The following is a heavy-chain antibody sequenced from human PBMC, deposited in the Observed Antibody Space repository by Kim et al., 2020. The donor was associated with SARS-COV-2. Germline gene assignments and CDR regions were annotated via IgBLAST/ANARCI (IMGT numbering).Heavy chain of an antibody. Sequence: SETLSLTCTVSGGSVSSVSYYWSWIRQPPGKGLEWIGYIYYSGSTNYNPSLKSRVTISVDTSKNQFSLKLSSVTAADTAVYYCARDGIAAATWYYGMDVWGQGTTVTVSS. CDR3: ARDGIAAATWYYGMDV. J-gene: IGHJ6*02. CDR2: IYYSGST. CDR1: GGSVSSVSYY. V-gene: IGHV4-61*01. D-gene: IGHD6-13*01.